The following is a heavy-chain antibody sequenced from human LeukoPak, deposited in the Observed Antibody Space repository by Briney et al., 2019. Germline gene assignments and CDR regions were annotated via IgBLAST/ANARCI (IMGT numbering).Heavy chain of an antibody. CDR3: AGDRIVVVIAIPDY. Sequence: GGSLRLSCAASGFTFSSYAMHWVRQAPGKGLEWVAVISYDGSNKYYADSVKGRFTISRDNSKNTLYLQMNSLRAEDTAVYYCAGDRIVVVIAIPDYWGQGTLVTVSS. V-gene: IGHV3-30-3*01. CDR1: GFTFSSYA. CDR2: ISYDGSNK. D-gene: IGHD2-21*01. J-gene: IGHJ4*02.